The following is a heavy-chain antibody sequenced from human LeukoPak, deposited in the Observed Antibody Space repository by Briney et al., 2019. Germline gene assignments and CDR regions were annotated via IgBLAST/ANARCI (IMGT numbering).Heavy chain of an antibody. V-gene: IGHV3-74*01. CDR2: INSDGSST. J-gene: IGHJ4*02. Sequence: GGSLRLSCAASGFTFSSYWMHWVRQAPGKGLVWVSRINSDGSSTSYADSVKGRFTISKDNAKNTVYLQMNNLRAEDTAVYYCVSFYEAYWGRGTLVTVSS. CDR1: GFTFSSYW. D-gene: IGHD2/OR15-2a*01. CDR3: VSFYEAY.